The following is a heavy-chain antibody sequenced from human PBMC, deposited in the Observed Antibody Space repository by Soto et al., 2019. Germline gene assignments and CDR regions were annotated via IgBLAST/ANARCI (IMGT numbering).Heavy chain of an antibody. CDR1: GYSFSSYW. J-gene: IGHJ6*02. CDR3: ARWDTIFGVVNYYGMDV. CDR2: IDPSDSYT. D-gene: IGHD3-3*01. Sequence: GESLKISCKGSGYSFSSYWISWVRQMPRKSLEWMGRIDPSDSYTNYSPSFQGHVTISADKSISTAYLQWSSLKASDTAMYYCARWDTIFGVVNYYGMDVWGQGTTVTVSS. V-gene: IGHV5-10-1*01.